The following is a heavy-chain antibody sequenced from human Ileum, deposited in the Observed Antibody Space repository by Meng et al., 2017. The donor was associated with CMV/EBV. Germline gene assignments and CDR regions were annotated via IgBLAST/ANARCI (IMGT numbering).Heavy chain of an antibody. Sequence: SGSYYWSWIRQPPGKGLEWIGYIYYSRSTNYNPSLKSRVTISVDTSKNQFSLKLSSVTAADTAVYYCARAPNYDFWSGSPTRGWFDPWGQETLVTVSS. CDR1: SGSYY. D-gene: IGHD3-3*01. J-gene: IGHJ5*02. CDR2: IYYSRST. CDR3: ARAPNYDFWSGSPTRGWFDP. V-gene: IGHV4-61*01.